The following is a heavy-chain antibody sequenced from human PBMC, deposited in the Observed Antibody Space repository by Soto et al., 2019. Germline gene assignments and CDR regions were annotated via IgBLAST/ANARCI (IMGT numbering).Heavy chain of an antibody. CDR1: GYTFSTYD. J-gene: IGHJ5*02. CDR2: MNPNSGNT. Sequence: GPSVKVSCKASGYTFSTYDINWVRQATGQGLEWMGWMNPNSGNTGFAQKFQGRVTLTRDTSKSTAYMELSSLRSDDTAVYYCARGRTSYYSSAHFYVDYWFDPCGQGTQVTVSS. D-gene: IGHD3-22*01. V-gene: IGHV1-8*01. CDR3: ARGRTSYYSSAHFYVDYWFDP.